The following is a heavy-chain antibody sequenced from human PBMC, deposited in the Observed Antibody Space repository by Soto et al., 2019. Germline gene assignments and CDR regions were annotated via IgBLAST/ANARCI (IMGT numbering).Heavy chain of an antibody. CDR2: ISSSSSTI. D-gene: IGHD2-2*01. Sequence: GSXRLSCASSGVTFSSYSMNWFRQAPGKGLEWVSYISSSSSTIYYADSVNGRFTISRDNAKNSLYLQMNSLRDEDTAVYYCARDHLTMHGMDVWGQGTTVNVSS. CDR3: ARDHLTMHGMDV. CDR1: GVTFSSYS. J-gene: IGHJ6*01. V-gene: IGHV3-48*02.